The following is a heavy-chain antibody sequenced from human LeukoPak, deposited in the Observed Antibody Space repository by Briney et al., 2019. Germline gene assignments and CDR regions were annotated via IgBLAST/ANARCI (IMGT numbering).Heavy chain of an antibody. J-gene: IGHJ4*02. Sequence: GGSLRLSCAASGFTFSSYSMNWVRQAPGKGLEWVSSISSSSSYIYYADSVKGRFTISRDNAKNSLYLQMNSLRAEDTAVYYCARERKQWPARGFDYWGQGTLVTVSS. V-gene: IGHV3-21*01. CDR1: GFTFSSYS. CDR2: ISSSSSYI. CDR3: ARERKQWPARGFDY. D-gene: IGHD6-19*01.